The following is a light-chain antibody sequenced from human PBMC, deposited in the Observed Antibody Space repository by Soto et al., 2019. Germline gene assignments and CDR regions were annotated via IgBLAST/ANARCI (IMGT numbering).Light chain of an antibody. J-gene: IGKJ4*01. CDR1: QSVSST. Sequence: EIMVTQSPATLSVSPGERATLSCRASQSVSSTLAWYQQKPGQSPRLLIYGASTRANGIPARFSGSGSATDFNLTISSLQSEDFAVYYCQQYNFCLRVTFGGGTKVEIK. CDR3: QQYNFCLRVT. CDR2: GAS. V-gene: IGKV3-15*01.